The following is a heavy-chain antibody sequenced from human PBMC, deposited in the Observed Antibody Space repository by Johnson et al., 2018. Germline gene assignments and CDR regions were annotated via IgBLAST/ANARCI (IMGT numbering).Heavy chain of an antibody. CDR2: LSYDGNNK. V-gene: IGHV3-30*18. J-gene: IGHJ3*02. D-gene: IGHD3-16*01. CDR1: GFNFSNYG. Sequence: VQLVETGGGVVQPGRSLRLSCAASGFNFSNYGMHWVRQAPGKGLEWLAVLSYDGNNKYYGDSVKGRFSISRDDSKSTLYLQLNSLGPEDTAIYYCAKDGRSIMLDALDIWGQGTMVTVS. CDR3: AKDGRSIMLDALDI.